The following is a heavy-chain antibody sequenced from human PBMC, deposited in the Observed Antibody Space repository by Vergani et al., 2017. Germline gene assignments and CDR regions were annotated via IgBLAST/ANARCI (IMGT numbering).Heavy chain of an antibody. Sequence: QVQLQESGPGLVKPSETLSLTCTVSGGSISSYYWSWIRQPPGKGLEWIGYIYYSGSTNYNPSLKSRVPISVDTSKNQFSLKLSSVTAADTAVYYCARYHDFWSGYPYYGMDVWGQGTTVTVSS. V-gene: IGHV4-59*01. J-gene: IGHJ6*02. CDR3: ARYHDFWSGYPYYGMDV. CDR2: IYYSGST. CDR1: GGSISSYY. D-gene: IGHD3-3*01.